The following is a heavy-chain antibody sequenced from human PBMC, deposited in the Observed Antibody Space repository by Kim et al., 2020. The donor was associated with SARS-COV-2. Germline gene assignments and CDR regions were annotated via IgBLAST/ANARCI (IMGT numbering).Heavy chain of an antibody. V-gene: IGHV4-39*07. CDR3: ARDGEYSYGWGIAVAGDYGLDY. CDR1: GGSISSSSYY. D-gene: IGHD6-19*01. CDR2: IYYSGST. J-gene: IGHJ4*02. Sequence: SETLSLTCTVSGGSISSSSYYWGWIRQPPGKGLEWIGSIYYSGSTYYNPSLKSRVTISVDTSKNQFSLKLSSVTAADTAVYYCARDGEYSYGWGIAVAGDYGLDYWGQGTLVTVSS.